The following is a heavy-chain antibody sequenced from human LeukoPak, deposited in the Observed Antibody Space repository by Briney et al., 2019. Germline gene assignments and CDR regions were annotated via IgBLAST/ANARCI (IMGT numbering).Heavy chain of an antibody. CDR3: ARRVGGGTAMGHFDY. J-gene: IGHJ4*02. CDR2: ISSSSSYI. Sequence: GGSLRLSCAASGFTFSSYSMNWVRQAPGKGLEWVSSISSSSSYIYYADSVKGRFTISRDNAKNSLYLQMNSLRAEDTAVYYCARRVGGGTAMGHFDYWGQGTLVTVSS. CDR1: GFTFSSYS. D-gene: IGHD5-18*01. V-gene: IGHV3-21*01.